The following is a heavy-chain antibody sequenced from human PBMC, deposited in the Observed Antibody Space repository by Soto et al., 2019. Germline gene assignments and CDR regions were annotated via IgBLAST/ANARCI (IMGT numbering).Heavy chain of an antibody. Sequence: EVQLVESGGGLIQPGGSLRLSCAASGFTVSSKYMTWVRQAAGKGLEWVSVIYSDGSTYYADSVKGRFTIFRDNSKNTLYLQMNSLRVEDTAVYYCASAAVTAPDYWGQGTLVTVSS. CDR2: IYSDGST. J-gene: IGHJ4*02. V-gene: IGHV3-53*01. CDR3: ASAAVTAPDY. CDR1: GFTVSSKY. D-gene: IGHD2-21*02.